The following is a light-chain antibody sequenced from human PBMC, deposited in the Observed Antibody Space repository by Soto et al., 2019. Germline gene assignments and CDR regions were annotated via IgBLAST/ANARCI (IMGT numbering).Light chain of an antibody. CDR3: QQYGSSPWT. CDR2: GAS. V-gene: IGKV3-20*01. J-gene: IGKJ1*01. CDR1: QSVRSSY. Sequence: EIVLTQSPGTLSLSPGERATLSCRASQSVRSSYLAWYQQKPGQAPRLLINGASSRATSIPDRFSGSGSGTDVTITISRLEPDDFAVYYCQQYGSSPWTFGQGTKVEIK.